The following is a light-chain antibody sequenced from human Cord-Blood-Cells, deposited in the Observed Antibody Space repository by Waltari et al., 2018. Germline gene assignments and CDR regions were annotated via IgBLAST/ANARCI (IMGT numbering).Light chain of an antibody. V-gene: IGLV1-47*01. CDR1: SSNIGSNY. Sequence: QSVLTQPPSASGTPGQRVTISCSGSSSNIGSNYVYWYQQLPGTAPNPLIYRNKQRPSGVPDRFSGSTSGTSASLAISGLRSEDEADYYCAAWDDSLSGVVFGGGTKLTVL. CDR3: AAWDDSLSGVV. CDR2: RNK. J-gene: IGLJ2*01.